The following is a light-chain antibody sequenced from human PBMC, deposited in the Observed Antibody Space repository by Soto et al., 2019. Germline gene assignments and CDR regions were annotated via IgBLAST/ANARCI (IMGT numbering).Light chain of an antibody. J-gene: IGLJ2*01. Sequence: QSVLTQPASVSGSPGQSITISCTGTSSDVGDYDYVSWYQQHPDKAPKLIIYEVSIRPSGVSNRFSGSKSGDTASLTISGLQAEYEADYHCSSYTSSSTLGVIFGGGTKLTVL. CDR2: EVS. CDR1: SSDVGDYDY. V-gene: IGLV2-14*01. CDR3: SSYTSSSTLGVI.